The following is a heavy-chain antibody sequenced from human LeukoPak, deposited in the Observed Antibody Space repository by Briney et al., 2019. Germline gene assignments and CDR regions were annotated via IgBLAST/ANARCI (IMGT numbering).Heavy chain of an antibody. Sequence: PGGSLRLSCAASGFTFSSYSMNWVRQAPGKGLEWVSSISSSSSYIYYADSVKGRFTISRDNAKNSLYLQMNSLRAEDTAVYYCARDRDSSGWPLGYGMDVWGQGTTVTVSS. CDR3: ARDRDSSGWPLGYGMDV. V-gene: IGHV3-21*01. J-gene: IGHJ6*02. CDR1: GFTFSSYS. D-gene: IGHD6-19*01. CDR2: ISSSSSYI.